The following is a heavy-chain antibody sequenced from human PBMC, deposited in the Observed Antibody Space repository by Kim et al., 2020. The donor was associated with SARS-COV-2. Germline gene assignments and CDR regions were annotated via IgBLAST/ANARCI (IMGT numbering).Heavy chain of an antibody. Sequence: DSVKGRFTITRDKSKNTLYLKMNSLRAEDTAVYYCERDRAVGGYYYGMDVWGQGTTVTVSS. J-gene: IGHJ6*02. V-gene: IGHV3-66*01. D-gene: IGHD6-19*01. CDR3: ERDRAVGGYYYGMDV.